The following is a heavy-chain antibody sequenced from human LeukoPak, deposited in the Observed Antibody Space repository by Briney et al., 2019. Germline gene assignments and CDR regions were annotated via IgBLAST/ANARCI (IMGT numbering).Heavy chain of an antibody. Sequence: SVKVSCKASGGTFSSYAISWVRQAPGQGLEWMGGIIPIFGTANYAQKFQGRVTITTDESTSTAYMELSSLRSENTAVYYCARDYCTNGVCYWFDPWGQGTLVTVSS. J-gene: IGHJ5*02. CDR3: ARDYCTNGVCYWFDP. CDR2: IIPIFGTA. D-gene: IGHD2-8*01. V-gene: IGHV1-69*05. CDR1: GGTFSSYA.